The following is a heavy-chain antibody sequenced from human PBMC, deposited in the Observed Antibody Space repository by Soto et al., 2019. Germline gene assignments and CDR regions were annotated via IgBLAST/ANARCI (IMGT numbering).Heavy chain of an antibody. Sequence: PGGSLRLSCTASGFTFGDYAMSWFRQAPGKGLEWVGFIRSKAYGGTTEYAASVKGRFTISRDDSKSIAYLQMNSLKTEDTAVYYCTRDSSSWYRAEYFQHWGQGNLVTVS. V-gene: IGHV3-49*03. J-gene: IGHJ1*01. CDR1: GFTFGDYA. CDR3: TRDSSSWYRAEYFQH. CDR2: IRSKAYGGTT. D-gene: IGHD6-13*01.